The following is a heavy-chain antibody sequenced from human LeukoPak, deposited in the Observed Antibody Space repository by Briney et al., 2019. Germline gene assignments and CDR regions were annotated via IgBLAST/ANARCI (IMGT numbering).Heavy chain of an antibody. CDR3: AKGRIAVAADFGS. Sequence: SGGSLRLSCAASGFTFDDYTMHWVRQPPGKGLEWVSLITWNGGTTYYADSVKGRFTVSRDNSKNSLYLQMNGLRTEDTALYYCAKGRIAVAADFGSWGQGTLVTVSS. CDR1: GFTFDDYT. J-gene: IGHJ4*02. V-gene: IGHV3-43*01. CDR2: ITWNGGTT. D-gene: IGHD6-19*01.